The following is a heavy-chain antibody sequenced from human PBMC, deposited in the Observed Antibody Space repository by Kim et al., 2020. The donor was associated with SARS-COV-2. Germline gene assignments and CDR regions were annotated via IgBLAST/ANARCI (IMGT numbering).Heavy chain of an antibody. Sequence: SETLSLTCTVSGGSISSYYWSWIRQPPGKGLEWIGYIYYSGSTNYNPSLKSRVTISVDTSKNQFSLKLSSVTAADTAVYYCARNSYGSGSSSLDFYYWGQGTLVTVSS. CDR3: ARNSYGSGSSSLDFYY. J-gene: IGHJ4*02. CDR1: GGSISSYY. D-gene: IGHD3-10*01. CDR2: IYYSGST. V-gene: IGHV4-59*13.